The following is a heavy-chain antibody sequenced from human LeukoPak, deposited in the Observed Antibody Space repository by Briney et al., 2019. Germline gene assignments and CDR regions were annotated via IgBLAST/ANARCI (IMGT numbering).Heavy chain of an antibody. CDR1: GFTFSNYA. CDR2: ISYDGSKR. Sequence: PGGSLRLSCAASGFTFSNYAMHWVRQAPGKGLEWMAVISYDGSKRYYADSVKGRFTISRDNSKNTLYLQMNSLRAEDTAVYYCASGPFFFDYWGQGTLVTVSS. D-gene: IGHD3-3*02. V-gene: IGHV3-30*14. CDR3: ASGPFFFDY. J-gene: IGHJ4*02.